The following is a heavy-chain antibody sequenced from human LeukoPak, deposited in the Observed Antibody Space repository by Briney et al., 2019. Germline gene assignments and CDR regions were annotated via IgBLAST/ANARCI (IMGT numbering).Heavy chain of an antibody. Sequence: GGSLRLFCAASGFTFSSYAMSWVRQAPGKGLEWVSGISGSGSTTYYADSVKGRFTISRDNSKNTLYLQMNSLRAEDTAVYYCAAIYCGSTSCYAFDHWGQGTLVTVSS. CDR1: GFTFSSYA. CDR3: AAIYCGSTSCYAFDH. V-gene: IGHV3-23*01. J-gene: IGHJ4*02. CDR2: ISGSGSTT. D-gene: IGHD2-2*01.